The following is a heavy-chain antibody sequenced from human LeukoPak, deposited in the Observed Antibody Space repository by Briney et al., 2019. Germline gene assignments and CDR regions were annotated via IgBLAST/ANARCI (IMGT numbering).Heavy chain of an antibody. CDR3: TIIRYSSGYFLMDY. V-gene: IGHV3-73*01. CDR2: IRSEANSYAT. J-gene: IGHJ4*02. CDR1: GFILSGSA. D-gene: IGHD3-22*01. Sequence: GGSLRLSCAGSGFILSGSAMHWVRQASGKGLEWVGRIRSEANSYATAYAASVKGRFTISRDDSKNTAYLQMNSLKTEDTAVYYCTIIRYSSGYFLMDYWGQGTLVTVSS.